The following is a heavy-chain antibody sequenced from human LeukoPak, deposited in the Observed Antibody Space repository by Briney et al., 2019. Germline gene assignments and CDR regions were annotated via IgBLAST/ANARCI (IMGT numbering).Heavy chain of an antibody. CDR3: ARRAPFDP. V-gene: IGHV3-48*01. Sequence: GGSLRLSCAASGFTFSSYSMNWVRQAPGKGLEWVSYISSSSSTIYYADSVKGRFTIFRDNAKNSLYLQMNSLRAEDTAVYYCARRAPFDPWGQGTLVTVSS. J-gene: IGHJ5*02. CDR1: GFTFSSYS. CDR2: ISSSSSTI.